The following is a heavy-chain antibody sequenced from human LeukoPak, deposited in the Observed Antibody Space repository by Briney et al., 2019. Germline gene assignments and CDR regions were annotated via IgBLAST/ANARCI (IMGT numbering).Heavy chain of an antibody. J-gene: IGHJ3*02. CDR3: AGESFDI. CDR1: GFTFSSYA. CDR2: ISKDGNSQ. V-gene: IGHV3-30*04. Sequence: QPGGSLRLSCAASGFTFSSYALDWVRQAPGKGLEWVAVISKDGNSQNYADSVKGRFTISRDNPKNTLYLQMNSLRPEDTAVYYCAGESFDIWGQGTTVTVSS.